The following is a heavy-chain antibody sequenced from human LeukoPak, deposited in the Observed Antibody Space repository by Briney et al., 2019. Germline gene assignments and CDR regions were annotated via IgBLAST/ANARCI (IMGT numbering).Heavy chain of an antibody. V-gene: IGHV3-30*02. CDR3: AKDWGNGDGDYVEYFQH. D-gene: IGHD4-17*01. CDR1: GFTFSSYG. J-gene: IGHJ1*01. CDR2: IRYDGSNK. Sequence: GGSLRLSCAASGFTFSSYGMHWVRQAPGKGLEWVAFIRYDGSNKYYADSVKGRFTISRDNSKNTLYLQMNSLRAEDTAVYYCAKDWGNGDGDYVEYFQHWGQGTLVTVSP.